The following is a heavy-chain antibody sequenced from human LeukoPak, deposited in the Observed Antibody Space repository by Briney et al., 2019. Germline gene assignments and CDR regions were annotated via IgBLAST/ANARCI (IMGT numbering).Heavy chain of an antibody. CDR3: ASRAKLYSGSGTPGDAFEI. Sequence: PSETLSLTCTVSGGSVSSITYYWSWIRQPPGKGLEWIGYVYNSGSTNYNPSLRSRVTISVDTSKNKFSLKLTSVTAADTAVYFCASRAKLYSGSGTPGDAFEIWGQGAMVTVSS. D-gene: IGHD3-10*01. CDR2: VYNSGST. J-gene: IGHJ3*02. CDR1: GGSVSSITYY. V-gene: IGHV4-61*01.